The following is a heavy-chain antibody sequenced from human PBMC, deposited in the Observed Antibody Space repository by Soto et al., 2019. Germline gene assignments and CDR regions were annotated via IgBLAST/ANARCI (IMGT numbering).Heavy chain of an antibody. D-gene: IGHD1-1*01. V-gene: IGHV3-23*01. CDR1: GFTFSSYA. Sequence: EVQLLESGGGLVQPGGSLVLSCAASGFTFSSYAMSWVRQAPGKGLEWVSSISGGGNDAYYADSVKSRFTISRDNSRNTLYLQMNSLRADDTAVHYCARSLFLPSTDIEPFDFWGRGTLVTVSS. CDR2: ISGGGNDA. CDR3: ARSLFLPSTDIEPFDF. J-gene: IGHJ4*02.